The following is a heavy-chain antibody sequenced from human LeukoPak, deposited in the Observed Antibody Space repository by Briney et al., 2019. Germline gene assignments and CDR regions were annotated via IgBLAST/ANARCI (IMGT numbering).Heavy chain of an antibody. CDR1: GGSISSYY. D-gene: IGHD3-10*01. J-gene: IGHJ5*02. Sequence: KPSETLSLTCTVSGGSISSYYWSWIRQPPGKGLEWIGYIYYSGSTNYNPSPKSRVTISVDTSKNQFSLKLSSVTAADTAVYYCARTTRITMVQNWFDPWGQGTLVTVSS. CDR3: ARTTRITMVQNWFDP. V-gene: IGHV4-59*12. CDR2: IYYSGST.